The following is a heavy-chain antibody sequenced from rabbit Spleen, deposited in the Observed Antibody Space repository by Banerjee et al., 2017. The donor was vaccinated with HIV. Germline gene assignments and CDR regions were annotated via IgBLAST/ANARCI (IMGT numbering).Heavy chain of an antibody. V-gene: IGHV1S7*01. CDR3: VRDQAGDADYGPYYLNL. Sequence: QLVESGGGLVQPGESLTLSCKASGFDSSRYYVSWVRQAPGKGLEWIGYIDPVFGIAVYASWVNGRFTISRDNAQNTLYLQLNSLTAADTATYFCVRDQAGDADYGPYYLNLWGQGTLVTVS. CDR1: GFDSSRYY. CDR2: IDPVFGIA. J-gene: IGHJ4*01. D-gene: IGHD2-1*01.